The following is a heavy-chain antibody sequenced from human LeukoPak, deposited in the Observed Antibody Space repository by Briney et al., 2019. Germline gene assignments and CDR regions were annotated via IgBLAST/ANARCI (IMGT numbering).Heavy chain of an antibody. D-gene: IGHD5-12*01. CDR3: AKRGYSGYDPWFDP. V-gene: IGHV3-23*01. CDR2: ISGSGGST. J-gene: IGHJ5*02. Sequence: PGGSLRLSCAASGFTFSSYAMSWVRQAPGKGLEWVSAISGSGGSTYYADSVKSRFTISRDNSKNTLYLQMNSLRAEDTAVYYCAKRGYSGYDPWFDPWGQGTLVTVSS. CDR1: GFTFSSYA.